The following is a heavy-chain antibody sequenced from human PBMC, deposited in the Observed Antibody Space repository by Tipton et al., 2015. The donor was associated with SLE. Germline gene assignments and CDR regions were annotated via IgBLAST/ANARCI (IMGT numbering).Heavy chain of an antibody. CDR2: ISSSGSTI. D-gene: IGHD3-3*01. Sequence: GSLRLSCAASGFTFSDYYMSWIRQAPGKGLEWVSYISSSGSTIYYADSVKGRFTISRDNAKNSLYLQMNSLRAEDTAVYYCARAGRITIFGVVNRQGGMDVWGQGTTVTVSS. J-gene: IGHJ6*02. CDR1: GFTFSDYY. CDR3: ARAGRITIFGVVNRQGGMDV. V-gene: IGHV3-11*01.